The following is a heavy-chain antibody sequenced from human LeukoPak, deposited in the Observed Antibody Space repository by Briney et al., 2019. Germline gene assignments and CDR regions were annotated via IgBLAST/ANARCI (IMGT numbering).Heavy chain of an antibody. CDR1: GFTFRNSA. CDR2: IGGHVHST. Sequence: PGGSLRLSCAASGFTFRNSAMSWVRQAPGTGLECVSSIGGHVHSTYYADSVIGRFTVSRDDSKNTLYLQMNSLRADDTAIYYCANHRTPDRYHWNYFDYWGQGTLVTVSS. J-gene: IGHJ4*02. V-gene: IGHV3-23*01. D-gene: IGHD1-20*01. CDR3: ANHRTPDRYHWNYFDY.